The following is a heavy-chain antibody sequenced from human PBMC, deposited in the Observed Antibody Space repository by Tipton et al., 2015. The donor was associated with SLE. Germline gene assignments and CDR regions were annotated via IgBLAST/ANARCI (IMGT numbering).Heavy chain of an antibody. Sequence: TLSLTCAVYGGSFSGYYWSWIRQPPGKGLEWIGEINHSGSTNYNPSLKSRVTISVDTSKNQFPLKLSSVTAADTAVYYCARGGSGSYHWYFDLWGRGTLVTVSS. V-gene: IGHV4-34*01. D-gene: IGHD1-26*01. CDR3: ARGGSGSYHWYFDL. CDR2: INHSGST. J-gene: IGHJ2*01. CDR1: GGSFSGYY.